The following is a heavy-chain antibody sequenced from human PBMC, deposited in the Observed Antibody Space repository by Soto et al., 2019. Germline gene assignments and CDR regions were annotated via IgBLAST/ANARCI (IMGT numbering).Heavy chain of an antibody. CDR2: ISGSGGST. V-gene: IGHV3-23*01. D-gene: IGHD2-15*01. Sequence: EVQLLESGGGLVQPGGSLRLSCAASGFTFSSYAMSWVRQAPGKGLEWVSAISGSGGSTYYADSVKGRFTISRDNSKNTLYLQMNSLSAEDTAVYYCAKVPSPYCSGGSCYFPQWGQGTLVTVSS. J-gene: IGHJ1*01. CDR1: GFTFSSYA. CDR3: AKVPSPYCSGGSCYFPQ.